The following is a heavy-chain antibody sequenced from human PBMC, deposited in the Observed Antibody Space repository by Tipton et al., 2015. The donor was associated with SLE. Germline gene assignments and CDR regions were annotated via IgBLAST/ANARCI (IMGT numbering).Heavy chain of an antibody. CDR3: ARNVNTTMDV. CDR1: GYSISSVYY. V-gene: IGHV4-38-2*01. CDR2: IFHSGST. Sequence: TLSLTCAVSGYSISSVYYWGWIRQAPGKGLEWIGSIFHSGSTDYKSSLKSRVTISVDTSKNQFSLKLTSVTAADTAVYYCARNVNTTMDVWGQGTTVTVSS. D-gene: IGHD1-14*01. J-gene: IGHJ6*02.